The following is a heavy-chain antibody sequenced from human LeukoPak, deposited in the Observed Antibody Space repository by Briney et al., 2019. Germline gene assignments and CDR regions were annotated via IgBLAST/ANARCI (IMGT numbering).Heavy chain of an antibody. CDR3: AKTYLKEDVY. CDR2: ISRSGGST. D-gene: IGHD2-8*01. Sequence: GGSLRLSCTTSGFTFSTYVMSWVRQAPGKGLEWVSAISRSGGSTYYADSVKGRFTISRDNSKNTLYLQMNSLRAEDTAIYYCAKTYLKEDVYWGQGTLVTVSS. V-gene: IGHV3-23*01. J-gene: IGHJ4*02. CDR1: GFTFSTYV.